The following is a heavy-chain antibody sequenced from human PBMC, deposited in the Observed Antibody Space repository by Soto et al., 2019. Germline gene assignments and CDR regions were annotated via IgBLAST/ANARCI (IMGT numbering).Heavy chain of an antibody. J-gene: IGHJ5*02. CDR1: GYTFTSYC. D-gene: IGHD2-2*02. Sequence: ASVKVSCKASGYTFTSYCISWVRQAPGQGLEWMGWISAYNGNTNYAQKLQGRVTMTTDTSTSTAYMELRSLRSDDTAVYYCARAGVTDIVLIPAAIALDPWGQGTLVTVSS. CDR2: ISAYNGNT. V-gene: IGHV1-18*01. CDR3: ARAGVTDIVLIPAAIALDP.